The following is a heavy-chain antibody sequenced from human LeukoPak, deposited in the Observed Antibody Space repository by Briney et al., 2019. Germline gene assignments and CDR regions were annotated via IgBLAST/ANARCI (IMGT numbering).Heavy chain of an antibody. CDR3: ARAWQWLPLDS. D-gene: IGHD6-19*01. CDR1: GGSISSYY. J-gene: IGHJ4*02. CDR2: IHTSGST. Sequence: ETLSLTCTVSGGSISSYYWSWIRQPAGKGLEWVGRIHTSGSTNYNPSLKSRVTMSVDTSKNQFSLKVTSVTAADTAVYYCARAWQWLPLDSWGQGTLVTVSS. V-gene: IGHV4-4*07.